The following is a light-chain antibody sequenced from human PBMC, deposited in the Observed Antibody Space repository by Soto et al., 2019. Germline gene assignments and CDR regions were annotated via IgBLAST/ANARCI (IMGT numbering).Light chain of an antibody. V-gene: IGLV2-14*01. CDR2: EVS. J-gene: IGLJ1*01. Sequence: QSVLTQPASVSGSPGQSITISCTGTSSDDGGYNYVSWYQQHPGKAPKLMISEVSNRPSGVSNRFSGSKSGNTASLTISGLQAEDEADYYCSSYTSSSTLVFGTGTKVTVL. CDR1: SSDDGGYNY. CDR3: SSYTSSSTLV.